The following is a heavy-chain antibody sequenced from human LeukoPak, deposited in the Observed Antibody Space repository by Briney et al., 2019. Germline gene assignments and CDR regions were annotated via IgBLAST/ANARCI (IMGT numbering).Heavy chain of an antibody. Sequence: GGSLRLSCAASGFTFSSYGMSWVRQAPGKGLEWVSGISGSGGSTYYADSVKGRFTISRDNSKNTLYLQMNSLRAEDTAVYYCAKDGCSSTSCYYDWFDPWGQGTLVTVSS. CDR1: GFTFSSYG. CDR2: ISGSGGST. D-gene: IGHD2-2*01. V-gene: IGHV3-23*01. CDR3: AKDGCSSTSCYYDWFDP. J-gene: IGHJ5*02.